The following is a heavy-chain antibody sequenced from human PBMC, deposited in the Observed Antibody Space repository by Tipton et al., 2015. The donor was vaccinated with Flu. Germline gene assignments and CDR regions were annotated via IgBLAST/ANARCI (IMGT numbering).Heavy chain of an antibody. CDR3: AGGSPNGRYAYYYGVDV. Sequence: TLSLTCSVSGGSIRSSGFYWSWIRQPPGKGLEWLGCVTRGVNTYTNPSLQNRLTITIDTSKNQFSLKLSSVNAADTAVYYCAGGSPNGRYAYYYGVDVWGPGTTVTVSS. V-gene: IGHV4-39*07. J-gene: IGHJ6*02. CDR2: VTRGVNT. D-gene: IGHD2-8*01. CDR1: GGSIRSSGFY.